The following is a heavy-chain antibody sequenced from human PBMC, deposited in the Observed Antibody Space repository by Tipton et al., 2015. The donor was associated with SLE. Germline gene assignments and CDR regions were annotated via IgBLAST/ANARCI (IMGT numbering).Heavy chain of an antibody. CDR1: GFTFSSYE. D-gene: IGHD3-10*01. CDR3: AKNRGGQLGFDY. J-gene: IGHJ4*02. Sequence: SLRLSCAASGFTFSSYEMNWVRQAPGKGLEWVSYISSSGSTIYYADSVKGRFTISRDNAKNSLYLQMNSLRPEDTAVYYCAKNRGGQLGFDYWGQGTLVTVSS. CDR2: ISSSGSTI. V-gene: IGHV3-48*03.